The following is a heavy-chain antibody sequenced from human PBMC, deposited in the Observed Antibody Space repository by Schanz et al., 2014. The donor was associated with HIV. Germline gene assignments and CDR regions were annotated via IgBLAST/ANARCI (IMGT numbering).Heavy chain of an antibody. CDR3: RGYRFYYGVDF. Sequence: EVQLLESGGGLVQPGGSLRLSCAASGFTFSNYAMSWVRQAPGKGLEWVARSRVKSDSYATEYAASVTGRFTISRDDSKNSVYVQMNSLNIEDTAVYYCRGYRFYYGVDFWGQGTTVTVS. CDR2: SRVKSDSYAT. J-gene: IGHJ6*02. D-gene: IGHD5-18*01. CDR1: GFTFSNYA. V-gene: IGHV3-72*01.